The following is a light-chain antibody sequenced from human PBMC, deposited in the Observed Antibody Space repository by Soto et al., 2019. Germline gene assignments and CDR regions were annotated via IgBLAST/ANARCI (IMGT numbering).Light chain of an antibody. Sequence: QSVLTQPPSVSAAPGQKVTISCSGSSSNIGNNFVSWYQHLPGTAPKLLIYDNTKRPSGIRDRFSGSRSGTSATLGITGLQTWDEADYYCGTWDNSLSAFVFGGGTKLTVL. CDR2: DNT. J-gene: IGLJ3*02. CDR3: GTWDNSLSAFV. V-gene: IGLV1-51*01. CDR1: SSNIGNNF.